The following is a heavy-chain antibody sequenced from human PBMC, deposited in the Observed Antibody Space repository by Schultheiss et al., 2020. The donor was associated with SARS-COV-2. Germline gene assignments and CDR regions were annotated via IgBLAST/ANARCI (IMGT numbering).Heavy chain of an antibody. CDR1: GYTFTSYD. D-gene: IGHD2-2*02. Sequence: ASVKVSCKASGYTFTSYDINWVRQATGQGLEWMGWMNPNSGNTGYAQKFQGRVTMTRNTSISTAYMELSSLRSEDTAVYYCARGTSCYNGMCSNWFDPWGQGTLVTVSS. CDR2: MNPNSGNT. CDR3: ARGTSCYNGMCSNWFDP. J-gene: IGHJ5*02. V-gene: IGHV1-8*01.